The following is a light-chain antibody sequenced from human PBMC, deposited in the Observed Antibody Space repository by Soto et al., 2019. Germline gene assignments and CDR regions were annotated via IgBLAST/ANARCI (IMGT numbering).Light chain of an antibody. J-gene: IGLJ1*01. CDR2: DAS. V-gene: IGLV2-11*01. Sequence: QSALTQPRSVSGSPGQSVTISCTGTSSDVGGYNYVSWYQQHPGKAPKLMIYDASKRPSGVPDRFYGSKSGNTASLTISGLQAEYEADYYCCSYAGSYTPFGTGTKVTVL. CDR1: SSDVGGYNY. CDR3: CSYAGSYTP.